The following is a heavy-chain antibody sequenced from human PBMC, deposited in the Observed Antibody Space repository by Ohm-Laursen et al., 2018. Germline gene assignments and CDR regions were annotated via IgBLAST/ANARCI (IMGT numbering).Heavy chain of an antibody. CDR2: ITYWGIIKYWGTT. V-gene: IGHV4-39*01. CDR3: ARRHPDGTGYHYFDY. CDR1: GGSISSSSYY. J-gene: IGHJ4*02. Sequence: SDTLSLTCTVSGGSISSSSYYRDWIRQPPGKGLEWIGTITYWGIIKYWGTTHYNPSLTSRVTISLDTSKSQFSLRLASVAAADTAVYYCARRHPDGTGYHYFDYWGQGIRVTVSS. D-gene: IGHD3-9*01.